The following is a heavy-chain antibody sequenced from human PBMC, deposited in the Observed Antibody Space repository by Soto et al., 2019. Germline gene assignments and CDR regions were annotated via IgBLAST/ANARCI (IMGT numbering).Heavy chain of an antibody. CDR3: ARQMATIQPFDY. Sequence: QVQLVQSGAEVKKPGSSVKVSCKASGGTFSSYAISWVRQAPGQGLEWMGGIIPIFGTANYAQKFQGRVXIXAXXSTRTAYMELSSLRSEDTAVYYCARQMATIQPFDYWGQGTLVTVSS. J-gene: IGHJ4*02. D-gene: IGHD5-12*01. CDR2: IIPIFGTA. CDR1: GGTFSSYA. V-gene: IGHV1-69*12.